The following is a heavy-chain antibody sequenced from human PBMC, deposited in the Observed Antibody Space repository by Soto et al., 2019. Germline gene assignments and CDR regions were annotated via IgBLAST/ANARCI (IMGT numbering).Heavy chain of an antibody. D-gene: IGHD3-10*01. CDR3: ARNPQGVKRRNAFDI. J-gene: IGHJ3*02. Sequence: EVQLVESGGGLVQPGGSLRLSCAASGFTFSSYSMNWVRQAPGKGLEWVSYISSSSSTIYYADSVKGRFTISRDNAKNSLYLPMNSLRDEDTAVYYCARNPQGVKRRNAFDIWGQGTIVTVSS. CDR2: ISSSSSTI. CDR1: GFTFSSYS. V-gene: IGHV3-48*02.